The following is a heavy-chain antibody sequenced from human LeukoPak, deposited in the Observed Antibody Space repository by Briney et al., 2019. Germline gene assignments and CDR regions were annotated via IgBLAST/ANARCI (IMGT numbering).Heavy chain of an antibody. CDR2: ISYDGSNK. V-gene: IGHV3-30*03. D-gene: IGHD3-10*02. CDR1: GFTFSSYG. Sequence: GRSLRLSCAASGFTFSSYGMHWVRQAPGKGLEWVAVISYDGSNKYYADSVKGRFTISRDNSKNTLYLQMNSLRAEDTAVYYCARVVRGVAYYWGQGTLVTVSS. CDR3: ARVVRGVAYY. J-gene: IGHJ4*02.